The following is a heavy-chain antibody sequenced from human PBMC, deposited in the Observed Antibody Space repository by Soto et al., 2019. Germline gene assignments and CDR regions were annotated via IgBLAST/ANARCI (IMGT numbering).Heavy chain of an antibody. CDR1: GFSLSISGVG. J-gene: IGHJ3*02. V-gene: IGHV2-5*02. CDR2: VYWDDDK. Sequence: QATLKESGPTVVKPTQTLTLTCTFSGFSLSISGVGVAWIRQPPGKALEWLAIVYWDDDKRYSSSLQSRLTNTKDTSKNQVVLTMTNMDPVDTATYYSARRSRVSPQSYGEFNTWGQGTMVTVSS. D-gene: IGHD4-17*01. CDR3: ARRSRVSPQSYGEFNT.